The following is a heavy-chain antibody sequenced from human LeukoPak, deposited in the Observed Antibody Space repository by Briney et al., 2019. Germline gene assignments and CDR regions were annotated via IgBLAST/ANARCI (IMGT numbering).Heavy chain of an antibody. CDR3: ARDELPYDSSSWYRDIYFDY. CDR1: GGTFSSYA. J-gene: IGHJ4*02. D-gene: IGHD6-13*01. CDR2: IIPIFCTA. V-gene: IGHV1-69*05. Sequence: SVKVSCKASGGTFSSYAISWVRQAPGQGLEWMGRIIPIFCTANYAQKFQGRVTITTDESTSTAYMELSSLRSEDTAVYYCARDELPYDSSSWYRDIYFDYWGQGTLVTVSS.